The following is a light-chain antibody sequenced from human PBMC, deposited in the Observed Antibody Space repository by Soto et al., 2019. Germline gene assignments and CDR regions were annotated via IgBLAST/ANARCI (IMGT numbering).Light chain of an antibody. CDR1: QSVSSSY. J-gene: IGKJ1*01. V-gene: IGKV3-20*01. CDR2: GAS. CDR3: QQYGSSLTCT. Sequence: EIVLTQSPGTLSLSPGERATLSCRASQSVSSSYLAWYQQKPGQAPRLLIYGASSRATGIPDRFSGSGSGTDFNLTISRLESEDFGVYYCQQYGSSLTCTFGEGTKVDIK.